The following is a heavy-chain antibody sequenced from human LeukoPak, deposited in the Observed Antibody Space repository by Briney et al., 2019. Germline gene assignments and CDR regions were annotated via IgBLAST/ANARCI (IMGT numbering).Heavy chain of an antibody. CDR1: GFTFSSYA. D-gene: IGHD5-18*01. CDR2: ISGSGGST. CDR3: AKDQRGYSYGYGGSYYGMDV. V-gene: IGHV3-23*01. J-gene: IGHJ6*02. Sequence: GGSLRLSCAASGFTFSSYAVSWVRQAPGKGLEWVSAISGSGGSTYYADSVKGRFTISRDNSKNTLYLQMNSLRAEDTAVYYCAKDQRGYSYGYGGSYYGMDVWGQGTTVTVSS.